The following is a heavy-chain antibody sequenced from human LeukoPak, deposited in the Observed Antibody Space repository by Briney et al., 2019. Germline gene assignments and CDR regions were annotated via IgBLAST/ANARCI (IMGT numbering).Heavy chain of an antibody. CDR3: ASTGYGVRDY. CDR1: GFTFSSHV. D-gene: IGHD4-17*01. Sequence: GGSLRLSCAASGFTFSSHVVSWVRQAPGKGLEWVSAISNSGDSTFYADSVKGRLTISRDNSKSTLYLQMNSLRAEDTAVYYCASTGYGVRDYWGQGTLVTVSS. J-gene: IGHJ4*02. V-gene: IGHV3-23*01. CDR2: ISNSGDST.